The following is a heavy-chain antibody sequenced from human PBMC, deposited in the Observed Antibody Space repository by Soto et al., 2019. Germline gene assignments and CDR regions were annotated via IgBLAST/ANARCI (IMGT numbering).Heavy chain of an antibody. CDR3: ARPDEYSSSSDYYYGMDV. Sequence: SVKVSCKASGGTFSIYAISCVLQAPLQWLEWMGGIIPIFGTANYAQKFQGRVTITADKSTSTAYMELSSLRSEDTAVYYCARPDEYSSSSDYYYGMDVWGQGTTVTVSS. V-gene: IGHV1-69*06. CDR1: GGTFSIYA. CDR2: IIPIFGTA. D-gene: IGHD6-6*01. J-gene: IGHJ6*02.